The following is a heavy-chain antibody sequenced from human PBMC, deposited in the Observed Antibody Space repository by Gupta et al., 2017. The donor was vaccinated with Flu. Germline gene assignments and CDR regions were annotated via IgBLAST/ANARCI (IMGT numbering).Heavy chain of an antibody. CDR2: IWYDGSNK. Sequence: QVQLVESGGGVVQPGRSLRLSCAASGFTFSSYAMHWVRQAPGKGLEWVAVIWYDGSNKYYADSVKGRFTISRDNSKNTLYLQMNSLRAEDTAVYYCARDYGSGAFDIWGQGTMVTVSS. V-gene: IGHV3-33*01. J-gene: IGHJ3*02. CDR1: GFTFSSYA. CDR3: ARDYGSGAFDI. D-gene: IGHD3-10*01.